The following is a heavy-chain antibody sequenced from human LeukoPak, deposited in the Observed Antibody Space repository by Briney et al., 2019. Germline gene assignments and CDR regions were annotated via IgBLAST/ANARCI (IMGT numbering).Heavy chain of an antibody. CDR1: GYTFTSYH. Sequence: ASVKVSCKGSGYTFTSYHINWVRQATGQGLERMGWMNPNSGDTGYAQKFQGRPTMTRNTSISTVYMELSSLRSEDTAVYYCARFSCSSTDCYYHYYYGMDVWGQGTTVTVSS. CDR2: MNPNSGDT. CDR3: ARFSCSSTDCYYHYYYGMDV. D-gene: IGHD2-2*01. J-gene: IGHJ6*02. V-gene: IGHV1-8*01.